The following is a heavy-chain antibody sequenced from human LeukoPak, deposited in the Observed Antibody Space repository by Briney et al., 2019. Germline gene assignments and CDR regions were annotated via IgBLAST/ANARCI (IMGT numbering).Heavy chain of an antibody. CDR3: ATGGAGTTSPLDY. V-gene: IGHV1-69*04. D-gene: IGHD1-7*01. Sequence: GASVKVSCKASGGTFSSYAISWVRQAPGQGLEWMGRIIPILGIANYAQKFQGRVTMTEDTSTDTAYMELSSLRSEDTAVYYCATGGAGTTSPLDYWGQGTLVTVSS. CDR1: GGTFSSYA. J-gene: IGHJ4*02. CDR2: IIPILGIA.